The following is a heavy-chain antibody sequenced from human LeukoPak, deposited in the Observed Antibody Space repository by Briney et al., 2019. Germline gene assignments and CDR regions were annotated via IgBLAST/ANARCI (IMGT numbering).Heavy chain of an antibody. CDR1: GFTFSSYS. V-gene: IGHV3-21*01. D-gene: IGHD4-17*01. J-gene: IGHJ4*02. Sequence: PGGSLRLSCAASGFTFSSYSMNWVRQAPGKGLEWVSSISSSSSYIYYADSVKGRFTISRDNAKNSLYLQMNSLRAEDTAVYYCARDPANPYGDYGPYYFDYWGQGTLVTVSS. CDR2: ISSSSSYI. CDR3: ARDPANPYGDYGPYYFDY.